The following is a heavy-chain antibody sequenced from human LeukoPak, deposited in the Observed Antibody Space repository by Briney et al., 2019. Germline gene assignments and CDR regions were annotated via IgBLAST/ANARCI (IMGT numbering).Heavy chain of an antibody. CDR1: GVSISSYY. J-gene: IGHJ4*02. CDR2: IYYSGST. D-gene: IGHD1-14*01. CDR3: ARDRTGSY. Sequence: NPSETLSLTCTVSGVSISSYYWSWIRQPPGKGLEWIGYIYYSGSTNYNPSLKSRVTISVDTSKNQFSLKLSSVTAADTAVYYCARDRTGSYWGQGTLVTVSS. V-gene: IGHV4-59*01.